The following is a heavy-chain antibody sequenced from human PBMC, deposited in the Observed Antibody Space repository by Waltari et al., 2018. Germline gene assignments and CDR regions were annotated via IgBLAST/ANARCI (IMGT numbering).Heavy chain of an antibody. V-gene: IGHV4-39*01. D-gene: IGHD2-8*01. J-gene: IGHJ2*01. CDR1: GGSISSSSYY. CDR3: ARHPAMTIMLWYFDL. Sequence: QLQLQESGPGLVKPSETLSLTCTVSGGSISSSSYYWGWIRQPPGKGLEWIGSIYYSGSTYYSPSLKGRVTISVDTAKNQFSLKLSSVTAADTAVYYCARHPAMTIMLWYFDLWGRGTLVTVSS. CDR2: IYYSGST.